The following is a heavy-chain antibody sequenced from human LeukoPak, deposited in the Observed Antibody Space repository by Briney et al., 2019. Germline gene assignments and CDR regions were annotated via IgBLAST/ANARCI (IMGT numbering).Heavy chain of an antibody. Sequence: GGSLRLSCAASGFDFSSNWMHWVRHAPGQGLVWVSRIKGDGISTNYADSMKGRFTISRDNAKNSLYLQMNNLRAEDTAVYYCARKSEACRSTSCSMGNFDYWGLGTLVTVSS. CDR1: GFDFSSNW. V-gene: IGHV3-74*01. CDR3: ARKSEACRSTSCSMGNFDY. D-gene: IGHD2-2*01. CDR2: IKGDGIST. J-gene: IGHJ4*02.